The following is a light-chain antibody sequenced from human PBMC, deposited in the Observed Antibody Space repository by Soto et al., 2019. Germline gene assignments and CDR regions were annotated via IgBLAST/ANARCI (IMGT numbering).Light chain of an antibody. CDR3: QHYGSSLWT. Sequence: IPLTQSPGTLSLSTAERAALSCRASQSVISSSLAWYQQKPRQPATLLIDGASSLPAGSPDRISGSGCGTDYPPPISRLEPEDFAPYSYQHYGSSLWTFRKGTKVDI. CDR2: GAS. J-gene: IGKJ1*01. CDR1: QSVISSS. V-gene: IGKV3-20*01.